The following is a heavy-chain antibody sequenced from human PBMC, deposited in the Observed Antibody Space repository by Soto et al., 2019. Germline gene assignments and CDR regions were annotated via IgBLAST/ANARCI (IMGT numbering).Heavy chain of an antibody. CDR2: MNPNSGNT. V-gene: IGHV1-8*01. CDR3: ARERSSGAFDI. CDR1: GYTFTSYD. J-gene: IGHJ3*02. Sequence: QVQLVQSGAEVKKPGASVKVSCKTSGYTFTSYDINWVRQATGQGLEWMGWMNPNSGNTAYAQKFQGRVTMTRNTSRSTAYMELSILRSEGTAVYYCARERSSGAFDIWGQGTMVTVSS. D-gene: IGHD1-26*01.